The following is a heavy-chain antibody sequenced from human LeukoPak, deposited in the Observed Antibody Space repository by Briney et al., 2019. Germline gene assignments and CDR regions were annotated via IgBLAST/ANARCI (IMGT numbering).Heavy chain of an antibody. CDR3: ARDYYGSGSILFDY. Sequence: ASVKVSCKTSGYTFTSYGISWVRQAPGQGLEWMGWINVYSGNTNYVQKLQDRVAMTTDTSTSTAYMELRSLRSDDTAVYYCARDYYGSGSILFDYWGQGTLVTVSS. CDR1: GYTFTSYG. J-gene: IGHJ4*02. D-gene: IGHD3-10*01. CDR2: INVYSGNT. V-gene: IGHV1-18*01.